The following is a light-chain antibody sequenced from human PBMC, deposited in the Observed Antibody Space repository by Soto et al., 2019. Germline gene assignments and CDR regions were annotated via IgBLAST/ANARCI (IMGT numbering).Light chain of an antibody. CDR1: SSDVASYNL. J-gene: IGLJ1*01. Sequence: QSALTQPASVSGSPGQSITISCTGTSSDVASYNLVSWYQQLPGKAPKLMIYEGSKRPSGVSNRFSGSKSGNTAPLTVSGLQAEDEADYYCSSYAGSNNFYVFGTGTKVTVL. CDR3: SSYAGSNNFYV. V-gene: IGLV2-14*02. CDR2: EGS.